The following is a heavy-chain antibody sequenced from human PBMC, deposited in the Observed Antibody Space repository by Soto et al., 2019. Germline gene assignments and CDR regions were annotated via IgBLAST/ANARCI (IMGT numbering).Heavy chain of an antibody. D-gene: IGHD2-15*01. J-gene: IGHJ4*01. CDR2: ITSDGDST. V-gene: IGHV3-64D*06. CDR3: VKGNQLLRYYFEF. CDR1: RFTFSNYA. Sequence: GGSLRLSCSVSRFTFSNYAMHWVRQAPEKGLEYVSGITSDGDSTWHADSVKDRFTISRDNSKNTLFLQMSSLRVEDTAIYFCVKGNQLLRYYFEFWGPGTLVTVSS.